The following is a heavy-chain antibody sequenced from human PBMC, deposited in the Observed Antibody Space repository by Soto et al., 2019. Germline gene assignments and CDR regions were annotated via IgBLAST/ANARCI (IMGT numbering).Heavy chain of an antibody. Sequence: GGSLRLSSAASGFTFSSYAMSWVRQAPGRGWGWFSAMSGRGGSTCYADSVKGGFPNSRDSSKNALYLQMDSLRAEDTAVYYCAKERFGEPQVWFDPWGQGTLVTVSS. D-gene: IGHD3-10*01. CDR1: GFTFSSYA. CDR3: AKERFGEPQVWFDP. J-gene: IGHJ5*02. CDR2: MSGRGGST. V-gene: IGHV3-23*01.